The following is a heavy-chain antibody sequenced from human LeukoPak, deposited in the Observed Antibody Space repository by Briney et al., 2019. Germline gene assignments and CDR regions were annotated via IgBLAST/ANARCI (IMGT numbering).Heavy chain of an antibody. CDR3: ARDRESSTQWLVQKPFDY. CDR2: INAYNGNT. J-gene: IGHJ4*02. V-gene: IGHV1-18*01. CDR1: GYTFTSYG. D-gene: IGHD6-19*01. Sequence: ASVKVSCKASGYTFTSYGISWVRQAPGQGLEWMGWINAYNGNTNYAQKLQGRVTMTTDTSTSTAYMELRSLRSDDTAVYYCARDRESSTQWLVQKPFDYWGQGTLVTVSS.